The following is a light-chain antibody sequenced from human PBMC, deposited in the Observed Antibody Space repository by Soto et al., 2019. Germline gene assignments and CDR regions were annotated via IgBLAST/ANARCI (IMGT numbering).Light chain of an antibody. J-gene: IGLJ1*01. V-gene: IGLV2-8*01. Sequence: QSVLTQPPSASGSPGQSVTISCTGTSSDVGGYNYVSWHQQHPGKAPKLMIYEVSKRPSGVPDRFSGSKSGNTASLTVSGLQAEDEADYYCSSYAGSNNLYVFGTGTKVTVL. CDR2: EVS. CDR1: SSDVGGYNY. CDR3: SSYAGSNNLYV.